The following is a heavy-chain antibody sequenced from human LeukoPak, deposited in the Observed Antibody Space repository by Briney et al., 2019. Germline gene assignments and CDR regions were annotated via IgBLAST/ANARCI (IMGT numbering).Heavy chain of an antibody. CDR1: GFTFSSYA. CDR3: AKEPGIAVVGYSYNWFDP. CDR2: ISGSGGST. D-gene: IGHD6-19*01. J-gene: IGHJ5*02. V-gene: IGHV3-23*01. Sequence: GGSLRLSCAASGFTFSSYAMSWVRQAPGKGLEWVSAISGSGGSTYYADSVKGRFTISRDNSKNTLYLQMNRLRAEDTAVYYCAKEPGIAVVGYSYNWFDPWGQGTLVTVCS.